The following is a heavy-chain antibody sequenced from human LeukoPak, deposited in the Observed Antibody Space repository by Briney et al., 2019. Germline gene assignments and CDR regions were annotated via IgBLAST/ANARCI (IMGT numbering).Heavy chain of an antibody. D-gene: IGHD2-21*02. CDR1: GFTFSSYA. Sequence: GGSLRLSCAASGFTFSSYAMHWVRQAPGKGLEWVAVISYDGSNKYYADSVKGRFTISRDNSKNTLYLQMNSQRAEDTAVYYCARDPRIYCGGDCWANHFDYWGQGTLVTVSS. CDR2: ISYDGSNK. V-gene: IGHV3-30-3*01. J-gene: IGHJ4*02. CDR3: ARDPRIYCGGDCWANHFDY.